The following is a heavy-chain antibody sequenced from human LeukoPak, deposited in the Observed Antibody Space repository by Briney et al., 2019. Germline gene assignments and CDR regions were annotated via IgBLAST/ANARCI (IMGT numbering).Heavy chain of an antibody. V-gene: IGHV4-39*07. D-gene: IGHD3-16*02. CDR1: GASISSSSYY. Sequence: KPSETLSLTCTVSGASISSSSYYWGWIRQPPGKGLEWIGSIYYSGSTYYNPSLKSRVTISVDTSKNQFSLKLSSVTAADTAVYYCARLYPRWFDPWGQGTLVTVSS. CDR2: IYYSGST. CDR3: ARLYPRWFDP. J-gene: IGHJ5*02.